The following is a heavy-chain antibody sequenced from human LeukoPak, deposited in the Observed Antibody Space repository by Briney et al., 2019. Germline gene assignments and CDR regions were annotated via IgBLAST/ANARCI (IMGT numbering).Heavy chain of an antibody. D-gene: IGHD1-26*01. CDR2: IYYSGST. V-gene: IGHV4-59*01. J-gene: IGHJ4*02. Sequence: SETLSLTCTVSGGSISSYYWSWIRQPPGKGLEWIGYIYYSGSTNYNPSLKSRVTISVDTSKNQFSLKLSSVTAADTAVYYRARYGYGGSYYFDYWGQGTLVTVSS. CDR3: ARYGYGGSYYFDY. CDR1: GGSISSYY.